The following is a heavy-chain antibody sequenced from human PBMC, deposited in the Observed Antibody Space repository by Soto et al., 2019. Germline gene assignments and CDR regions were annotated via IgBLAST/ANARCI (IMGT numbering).Heavy chain of an antibody. D-gene: IGHD6-13*01. CDR1: GYTFTSFG. CDR3: ARDPPTIASAGREDY. V-gene: IGHV1-18*01. Sequence: ASVKVSCKASGYTFTSFGISWVRQAPGQGLEWMGWISAYNGNTNYAQKLQGRVTMTTDTSTSTAYMELRSLRSDDTAVYYCARDPPTIASAGREDYWGQGTLVTVSS. J-gene: IGHJ4*02. CDR2: ISAYNGNT.